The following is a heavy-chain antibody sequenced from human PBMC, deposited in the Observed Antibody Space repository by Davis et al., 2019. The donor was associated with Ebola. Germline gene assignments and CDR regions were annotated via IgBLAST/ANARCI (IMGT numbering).Heavy chain of an antibody. CDR1: GFTFSSYG. CDR2: IWYDGSNK. J-gene: IGHJ6*02. Sequence: GESLKISCAASGFTFSSYGMHWVRQAPGKGLEWVAVIWYDGSNKYYANSVKGRFTISRDNSKNTLYLQMNSLRAEDTAVYYCARDRLSTGYGMDVWGQGTTVTVSS. D-gene: IGHD4-17*01. CDR3: ARDRLSTGYGMDV. V-gene: IGHV3-33*01.